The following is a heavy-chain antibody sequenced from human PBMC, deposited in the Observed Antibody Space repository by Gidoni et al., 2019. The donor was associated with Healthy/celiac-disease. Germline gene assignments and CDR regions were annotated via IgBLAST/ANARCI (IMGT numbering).Heavy chain of an antibody. Sequence: EVQLLESGGGLVQPGGSLRLPGAASGSTFSSYAMRWVRQAPGKGLEWVSAISGSGGSTYYADSVKGRFTISRDNSKNTLYLQMNSLRAEDTAVYYCAKCPSIAAAGRGGYNWFDPWGQGTLVTVSS. V-gene: IGHV3-23*01. CDR2: ISGSGGST. J-gene: IGHJ5*02. D-gene: IGHD6-13*01. CDR3: AKCPSIAAAGRGGYNWFDP. CDR1: GSTFSSYA.